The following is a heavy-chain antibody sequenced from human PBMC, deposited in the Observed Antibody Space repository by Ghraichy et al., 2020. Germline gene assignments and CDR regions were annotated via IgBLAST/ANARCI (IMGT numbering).Heavy chain of an antibody. V-gene: IGHV1-18*01. CDR1: GYTFPKYG. Sequence: SVKVSCKASGYTFPKYGISWVRQAPGQGLEWVGWINTYDGHANYAQKFQDRVAITTDTSASTAYMELRSLRSDDTAVYYCARGWDYSWFDPWGQGTLVTVSS. CDR3: ARGWDYSWFDP. D-gene: IGHD1-7*01. J-gene: IGHJ5*02. CDR2: INTYDGHA.